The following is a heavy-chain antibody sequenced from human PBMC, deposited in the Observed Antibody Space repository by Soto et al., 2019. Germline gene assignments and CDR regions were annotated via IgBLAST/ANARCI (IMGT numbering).Heavy chain of an antibody. D-gene: IGHD3-22*01. J-gene: IGHJ4*02. Sequence: QLQLQESGPGLVKPSETLSLICTVSGGSISNSTYDWGWIRQTPGKGLEWIGSIYYSGTTYYNPSLKSRVTISVETSKNQFSMKLSSVTAADTAVYYCARLPRNFYDTTAGGYWGQGTLVTVSS. V-gene: IGHV4-39*01. CDR2: IYYSGTT. CDR3: ARLPRNFYDTTAGGY. CDR1: GGSISNSTYD.